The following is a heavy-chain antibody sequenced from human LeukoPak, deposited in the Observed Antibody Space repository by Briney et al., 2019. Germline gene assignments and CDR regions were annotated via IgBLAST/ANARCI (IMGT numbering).Heavy chain of an antibody. CDR3: ARGVYIAAAQYGY. CDR1: GGSISSYY. V-gene: IGHV4-59*01. Sequence: SETLSLTCTVSGGSISSYYWSWIRQPPGKGLEWVGYIYYSGTTNYNPSLKSRVTISVDTSKNQCSLKLSSVTAADTAVYYCARGVYIAAAQYGYWGQGTLVTVSS. D-gene: IGHD6-13*01. J-gene: IGHJ4*02. CDR2: IYYSGTT.